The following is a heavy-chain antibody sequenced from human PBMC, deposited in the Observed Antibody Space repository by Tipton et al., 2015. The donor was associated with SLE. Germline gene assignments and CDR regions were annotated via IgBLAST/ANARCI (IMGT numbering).Heavy chain of an antibody. CDR2: IYYRGRT. J-gene: IGHJ4*02. CDR3: ATSVDGYQLLRGFNY. V-gene: IGHV4-31*03. D-gene: IGHD2-2*01. Sequence: TLSLTCTVSGDSVSSATYYWSWIRQHPGKGLEWLGHIYYRGRTYYNPSLKSRLTISVDTPKNYFYLKLTSVTAADTAVYYCATSVDGYQLLRGFNYWGQGTLVSVSS. CDR1: GDSVSSATYY.